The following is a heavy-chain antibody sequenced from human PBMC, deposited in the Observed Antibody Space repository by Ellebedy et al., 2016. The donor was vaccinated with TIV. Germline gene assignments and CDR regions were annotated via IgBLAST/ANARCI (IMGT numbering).Heavy chain of an antibody. Sequence: MPSETLSLTCTVSGCSISSYYWSWIRQPAGQGLEWIGRIYTSGSTNYNPSLQSRVTMSVDTSKNQFSLKLSSVTAADTAVYYCAGGYSSGWTDYWGQGTLVTVSS. J-gene: IGHJ4*02. V-gene: IGHV4-4*07. CDR2: IYTSGST. CDR3: AGGYSSGWTDY. D-gene: IGHD6-19*01. CDR1: GCSISSYY.